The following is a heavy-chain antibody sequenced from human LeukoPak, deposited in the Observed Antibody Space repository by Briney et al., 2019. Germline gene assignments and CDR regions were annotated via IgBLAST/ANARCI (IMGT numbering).Heavy chain of an antibody. V-gene: IGHV4-59*01. J-gene: IGHJ4*02. CDR1: GGSISSYY. D-gene: IGHD5-24*01. CDR2: IYYSWIT. Sequence: SETLSLTCTVSGGSISSYYWSWIRQPPGKGLEGIGYIYYSWITNYNPSLKSRVTISVDTSKNQFSLKLSSVTAADTAVYYCGQSRDGYIFDYWGQGTLVTVSS. CDR3: GQSRDGYIFDY.